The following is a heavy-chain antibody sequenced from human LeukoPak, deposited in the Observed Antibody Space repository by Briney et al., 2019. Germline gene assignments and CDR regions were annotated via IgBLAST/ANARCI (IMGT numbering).Heavy chain of an antibody. D-gene: IGHD3-10*01. CDR1: GASFSGYY. CDR3: ATTEYYGSGSYYNSQRYYYMDV. CDR2: INHSGST. J-gene: IGHJ6*03. V-gene: IGHV4-34*01. Sequence: SETLSLTCAVYGASFSGYYWSWLRQPPGKGLEWIGEINHSGSTNYNPSLKSRVTISVDTSKNQFSLKLSSVTAADTAVYYCATTEYYGSGSYYNSQRYYYMDVWGKGTTVTVSS.